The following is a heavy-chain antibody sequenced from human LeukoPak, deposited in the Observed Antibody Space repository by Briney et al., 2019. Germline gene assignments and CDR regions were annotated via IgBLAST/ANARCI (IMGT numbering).Heavy chain of an antibody. Sequence: ASVKVSCKASGYTFTGYYMHWVRQAPGQGLEWMGWINPSSGGTNYAQKFQGRVTMTRDTSISTAYMELSRPRSDDTAVYYCARAGPELRYCSGGSCYSVWFDPWGQGTLVTVSS. CDR3: ARAGPELRYCSGGSCYSVWFDP. V-gene: IGHV1-2*02. CDR2: INPSSGGT. J-gene: IGHJ5*02. CDR1: GYTFTGYY. D-gene: IGHD2-15*01.